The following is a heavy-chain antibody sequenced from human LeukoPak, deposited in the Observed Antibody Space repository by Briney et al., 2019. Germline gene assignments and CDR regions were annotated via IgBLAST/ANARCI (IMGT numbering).Heavy chain of an antibody. V-gene: IGHV5-51*01. Sequence: GESLKISCKGSGYSFTSYWTGWVRQMPGKGLEWMGIIYPGDSDTRYSPSFQGQVTISADKSISTAYLQWSSLKASDTAMYYCARHLSPYSSGWSPLDYWGQGTLVTVSS. D-gene: IGHD6-19*01. CDR1: GYSFTSYW. J-gene: IGHJ4*02. CDR3: ARHLSPYSSGWSPLDY. CDR2: IYPGDSDT.